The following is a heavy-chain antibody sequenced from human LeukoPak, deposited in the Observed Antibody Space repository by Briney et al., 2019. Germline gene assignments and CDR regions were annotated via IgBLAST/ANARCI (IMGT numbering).Heavy chain of an antibody. CDR1: GVSISSYY. CDR2: IYYSGST. V-gene: IGHV4-59*01. D-gene: IGHD2-2*01. CDR3: ARVFCTSTSCQDRHYFDS. J-gene: IGHJ4*02. Sequence: PSETLSLTCTVSGVSISSYYWSWIRQPPGKGLELIGYIYYSGSTNYNPSLKSRVTISVDTSKNQLSLKLSSVTAADTAVYYCARVFCTSTSCQDRHYFDSWGQGTLVTVSS.